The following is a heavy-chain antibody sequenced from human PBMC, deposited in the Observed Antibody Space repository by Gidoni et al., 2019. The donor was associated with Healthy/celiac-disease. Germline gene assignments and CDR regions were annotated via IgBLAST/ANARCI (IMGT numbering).Heavy chain of an antibody. D-gene: IGHD1-26*01. CDR1: GFTFSSYA. J-gene: IGHJ4*02. CDR3: AKDEGDSGSYFC. V-gene: IGHV3-23*01. CDR2: ISGSGGST. Sequence: EVQLLESGGGLVQPGGSLRLSCAASGFTFSSYAMSWVRQAPGKGLAWVAAISGSGGSTYYADSVKGRFTISRDNSKNTLYLQMNSLSAEDTAVYYCAKDEGDSGSYFCWGQGTLVTVSS.